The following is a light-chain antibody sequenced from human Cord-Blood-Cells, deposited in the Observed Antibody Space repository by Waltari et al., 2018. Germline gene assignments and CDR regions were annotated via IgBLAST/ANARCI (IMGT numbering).Light chain of an antibody. Sequence: DIQMTQSPSSLSASVGDRVTITCRASQSISSYLNWYQQKPGKAPKLLIYAASSLQSGVPSRFSGSGSGTDFTLTISSLQPEDFATYYCQQSYSLTFGGGTKVE. J-gene: IGKJ4*01. CDR1: QSISSY. CDR2: AAS. CDR3: QQSYSLT. V-gene: IGKV1-39*01.